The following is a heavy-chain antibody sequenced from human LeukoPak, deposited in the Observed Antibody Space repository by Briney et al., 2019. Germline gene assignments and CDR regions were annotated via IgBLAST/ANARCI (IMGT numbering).Heavy chain of an antibody. CDR1: GVSISSYH. D-gene: IGHD4-17*01. J-gene: IGHJ3*02. CDR2: IYYSGST. CDR3: ARHVAWDGDYEWDAFDI. Sequence: SETLSLTCTVSGVSISSYHWSWIRQPPDKRLVWMGYIYYSGSTKYNPSLKSRVTILVDTSKNKFSLKLRSVTAADTAVYYCARHVAWDGDYEWDAFDIWGQGTMVTVSS. V-gene: IGHV4-59*08.